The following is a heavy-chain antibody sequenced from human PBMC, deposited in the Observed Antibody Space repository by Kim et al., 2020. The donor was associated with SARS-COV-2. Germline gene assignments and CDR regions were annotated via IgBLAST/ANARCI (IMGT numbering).Heavy chain of an antibody. CDR1: GFTFSDYY. D-gene: IGHD2-15*01. Sequence: GGSLRLSCAASGFTFSDYYMSWLRQASGKGLEWVSYISSSSSHTNYADSVKGRFTISRDNAKNSLYLQMNSLRAEDTAVYYCAREDVVVVAAYDYWGQGTLVTVSS. V-gene: IGHV3-11*05. J-gene: IGHJ4*02. CDR2: ISSSSSHT. CDR3: AREDVVVVAAYDY.